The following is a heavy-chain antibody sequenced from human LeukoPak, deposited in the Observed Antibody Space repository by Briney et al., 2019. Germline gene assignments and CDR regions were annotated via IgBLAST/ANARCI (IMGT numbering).Heavy chain of an antibody. J-gene: IGHJ5*02. CDR3: AGGYCSGGSCYSVENWFDP. D-gene: IGHD2-15*01. Sequence: ASVKVSCKGSGYTFTKYYMFWARQAPGQGGEWMGRINPSSGGTDYAQKFQGRVTITRDTSISTAYMELSRLRSDDTAMYYCAGGYCSGGSCYSVENWFDPWGQGTLVTVSS. V-gene: IGHV1-2*06. CDR2: INPSSGGT. CDR1: GYTFTKYY.